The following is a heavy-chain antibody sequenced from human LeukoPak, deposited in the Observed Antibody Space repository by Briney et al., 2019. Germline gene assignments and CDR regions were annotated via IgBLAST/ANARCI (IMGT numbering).Heavy chain of an antibody. CDR2: ISYDGSNK. V-gene: IGHV3-30*18. D-gene: IGHD6-19*01. CDR3: AQGFVWLVQGINY. Sequence: PGGSLRLSCAASGFTLSSYGMHWVRQAPGKGLEWVAVISYDGSNKYYGDSVKGRFTISRDNSKNTLYLQMNSLRAEDTAVYYCAQGFVWLVQGINYWGQGTLVTASS. CDR1: GFTLSSYG. J-gene: IGHJ4*02.